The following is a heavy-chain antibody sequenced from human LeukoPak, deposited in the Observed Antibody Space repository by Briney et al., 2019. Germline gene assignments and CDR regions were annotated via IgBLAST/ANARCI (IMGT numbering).Heavy chain of an antibody. Sequence: PWGSLRLSCAASGFTFSNFAMSWVRQAPGKGLEWVSVITGRGGATHNADSVKGRFTISRDNSKNTLYLQMNSLRAEDTAVYYCAKDTAFYYDSSGSIDIWGQGTMVTVSS. J-gene: IGHJ3*02. CDR3: AKDTAFYYDSSGSIDI. D-gene: IGHD3-22*01. CDR1: GFTFSNFA. CDR2: ITGRGGAT. V-gene: IGHV3-23*01.